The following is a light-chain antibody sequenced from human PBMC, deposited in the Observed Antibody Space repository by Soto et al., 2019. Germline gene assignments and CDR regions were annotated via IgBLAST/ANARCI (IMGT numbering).Light chain of an antibody. Sequence: QSALTQPASVSGSPGQSITISCTGTSSDVGAYDFVSWYQHSPGKAPKLVTFDVTHRPPGISDRFSGSKSANTASLTISGLQAADEAFYYCSSYTTLSTLVFGGGTTLTVL. J-gene: IGLJ2*01. CDR2: DVT. V-gene: IGLV2-14*01. CDR1: SSDVGAYDF. CDR3: SSYTTLSTLV.